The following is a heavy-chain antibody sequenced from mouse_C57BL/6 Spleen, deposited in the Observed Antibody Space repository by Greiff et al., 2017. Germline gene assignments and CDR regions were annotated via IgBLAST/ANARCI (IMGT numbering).Heavy chain of an antibody. V-gene: IGHV1-66*01. D-gene: IGHD2-4*01. Sequence: QVQLKESGPELVKPGASVKISCKASGYSFTSYYIHWVKQRPGQGLEWIGWIYPGSGNTKYNEKFKGKATLTADTSSSTAYMQLSSLTSEDSAVYYCARDYDYEGYFDVWGTGTTVTVSS. CDR2: IYPGSGNT. J-gene: IGHJ1*03. CDR3: ARDYDYEGYFDV. CDR1: GYSFTSYY.